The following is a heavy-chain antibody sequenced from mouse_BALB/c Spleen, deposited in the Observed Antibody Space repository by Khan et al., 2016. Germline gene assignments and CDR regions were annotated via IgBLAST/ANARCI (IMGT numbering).Heavy chain of an antibody. CDR1: GYTFTSYG. D-gene: IGHD2-1*01. Sequence: QFQLVQSGPELKKPGETVKISCKASGYTFTSYGMNWVKQAPGKGLKWMGWINTNTGEPTYAEEFKGRFAFSLETSASTAYLQINNLKTEDTATYFCAIYGNYALDSWGPGTAVTVSS. CDR3: AIYGNYALDS. J-gene: IGHJ4*01. CDR2: INTNTGEP. V-gene: IGHV9-3*02.